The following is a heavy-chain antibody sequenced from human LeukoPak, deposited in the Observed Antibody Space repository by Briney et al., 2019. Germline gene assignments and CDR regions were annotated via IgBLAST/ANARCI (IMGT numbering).Heavy chain of an antibody. D-gene: IGHD4-17*01. Sequence: APVKVSCKASGYTFTSYYMHWVRQAPGQGLEWMGIINPSGGSTSYAQKFQGRVTMTRDTSTSTVYVELSSLRSEDTAVYYCARAPVTTYNWFDPWGQGTLVTVSS. J-gene: IGHJ5*02. V-gene: IGHV1-46*01. CDR3: ARAPVTTYNWFDP. CDR1: GYTFTSYY. CDR2: INPSGGST.